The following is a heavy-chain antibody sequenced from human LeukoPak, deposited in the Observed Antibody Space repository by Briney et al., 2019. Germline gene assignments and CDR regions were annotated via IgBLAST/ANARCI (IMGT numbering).Heavy chain of an antibody. D-gene: IGHD6-19*01. J-gene: IGHJ4*02. V-gene: IGHV3-73*01. CDR1: RLIFSRYA. CDR2: IRRKANSYAT. Sequence: GWALSVSLAASRLIFSRYAMHWLRPASGKGLEGVGRIRRKANSYATAYAASVKGRFNIYRDDSKNTAYLKMNSLKTEDTAVYYCTFTVAGTFDYWGQGTLVTVSS. CDR3: TFTVAGTFDY.